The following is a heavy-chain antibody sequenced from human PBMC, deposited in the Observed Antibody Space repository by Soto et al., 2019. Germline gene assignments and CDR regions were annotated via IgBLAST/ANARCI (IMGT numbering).Heavy chain of an antibody. D-gene: IGHD1-7*01. CDR1: GYTFTGYH. CDR3: ARGALLNWNYLSYYYYGMDV. V-gene: IGHV1-2*04. Sequence: ASVKVSCKASGYTFTGYHMHWVRQAPGQRLEWMGWINPNSGGTNYALKFQGWVTMTRDTSISTAYMELSRLRSDDTAVYYCARGALLNWNYLSYYYYGMDVWGQGTTVTVSS. CDR2: INPNSGGT. J-gene: IGHJ6*02.